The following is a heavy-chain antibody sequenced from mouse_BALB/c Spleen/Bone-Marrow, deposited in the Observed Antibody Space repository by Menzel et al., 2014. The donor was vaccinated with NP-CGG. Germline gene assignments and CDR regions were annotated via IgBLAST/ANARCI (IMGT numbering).Heavy chain of an antibody. Sequence: EAQLQQSGAELVKPGASVKLSCTASGFNIKDTYMHWVKQRPEQGLEWIGRIDPANGNTKYDPKFQGKATITADTSSNTAYLQLSSLTSEDTAVYYCAIYQLGTYFHYWGQGTTLTASS. J-gene: IGHJ2*01. D-gene: IGHD4-1*02. V-gene: IGHV14-3*02. CDR2: IDPANGNT. CDR1: GFNIKDTY. CDR3: AIYQLGTYFHY.